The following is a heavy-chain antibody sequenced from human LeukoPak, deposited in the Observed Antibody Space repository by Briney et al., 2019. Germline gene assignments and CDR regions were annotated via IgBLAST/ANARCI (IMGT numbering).Heavy chain of an antibody. CDR3: ARGPSITIFGVVIIGGYFDY. J-gene: IGHJ4*02. CDR1: GGSFSGYY. Sequence: PSETLSLTCAVYGGSFSGYYWSWIRQPPGKGLEWIGEINHSGSTNYNPSLKSRVTVSVDTSKNQFSLKLSSVTAADTAVYYCARGPSITIFGVVIIGGYFDYWGQGTLVTVSS. CDR2: INHSGST. D-gene: IGHD3-3*01. V-gene: IGHV4-34*01.